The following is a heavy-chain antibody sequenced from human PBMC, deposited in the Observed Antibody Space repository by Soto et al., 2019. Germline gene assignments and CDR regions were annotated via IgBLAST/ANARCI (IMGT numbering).Heavy chain of an antibody. V-gene: IGHV1-18*01. Sequence: QVHLVQSGAEVKKPGASVKVSCKASGYTFTSYGITWVRQAPGQGLEWIRWISAHNGNTDYAQKLQGRVIVTRDTSTSTAYMELRSLISDDTAVYYCARGRYGDYWGQGALVTVSS. D-gene: IGHD1-1*01. J-gene: IGHJ4*02. CDR1: GYTFTSYG. CDR2: ISAHNGNT. CDR3: ARGRYGDY.